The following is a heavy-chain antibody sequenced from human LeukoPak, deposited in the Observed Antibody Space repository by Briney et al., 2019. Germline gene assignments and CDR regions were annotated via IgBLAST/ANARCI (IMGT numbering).Heavy chain of an antibody. D-gene: IGHD6-6*01. CDR2: IYYSGRT. CDR1: GGSISSSSYY. V-gene: IGHV4-39*01. Sequence: SETLSLTCTVSGGSISSSSYYWGWIRQPPGKGLEWIGSIYYSGRTYYNPSLKSRVTISVDTSKNQFSLKLSSVTAADTAVYYCARHRGSSSEFDFWGQGTLVTVSS. CDR3: ARHRGSSSEFDF. J-gene: IGHJ4*02.